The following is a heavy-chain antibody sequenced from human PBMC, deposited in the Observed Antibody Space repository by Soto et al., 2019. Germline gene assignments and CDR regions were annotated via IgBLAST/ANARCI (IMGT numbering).Heavy chain of an antibody. V-gene: IGHV1-18*04. CDR3: AKITSGTTWGESDY. D-gene: IGHD4-17*01. CDR2: ISGYSGNA. CDR1: GYIFSDYG. Sequence: QVQVMQSGAEVKKPGDSVKVSCKTSGYIFSDYGINWVRQAPGQGLAWMGWISGYSGNANLAQKFQGRVTMTTDKSTRTAYMELRRLRSDDTAVYYCAKITSGTTWGESDYWGQGTLVTVSS. J-gene: IGHJ4*02.